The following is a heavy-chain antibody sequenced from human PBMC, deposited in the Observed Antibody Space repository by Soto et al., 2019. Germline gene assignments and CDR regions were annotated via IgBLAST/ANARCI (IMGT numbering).Heavy chain of an antibody. J-gene: IGHJ4*02. D-gene: IGHD3-10*01. CDR1: GGSISSYY. CDR2: IYYSGST. Sequence: SETLSLTCTVSGGSISSYYWSWIRQPPGKGLEWIGYIYYSGSTNYNPSLKSRVTISVDTSKNQFSLKLSSVTAADTAVYYCASSLREDYFDYWGQGTLVTVSS. CDR3: ASSLREDYFDY. V-gene: IGHV4-59*01.